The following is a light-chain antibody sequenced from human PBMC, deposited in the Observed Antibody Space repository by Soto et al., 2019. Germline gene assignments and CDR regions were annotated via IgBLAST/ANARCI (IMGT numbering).Light chain of an antibody. CDR1: QGIAPY. J-gene: IGKJ4*01. CDR3: QKYNTAPLP. CDR2: ATS. V-gene: IGKV1-27*01. Sequence: DVQMTQSPSSLSAFVGDRVTITCRASQGIAPYLAWFQQKPGKVPKLLIYATSTLQSGVPSRFSGSGSGTDFTLTISSLQPDDVATYYCQKYNTAPLPFGGGTPVQIK.